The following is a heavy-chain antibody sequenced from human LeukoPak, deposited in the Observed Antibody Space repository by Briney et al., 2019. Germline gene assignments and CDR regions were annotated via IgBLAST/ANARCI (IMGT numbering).Heavy chain of an antibody. D-gene: IGHD5-18*01. CDR2: ISPSDGNT. J-gene: IGHJ4*02. Sequence: PGGSLRLSCAASGFTFSKYAMSWVRQAPGKGLEWVSAISPSDGNTFYAGSVKGRFTISRDNSKNTLYLQMNSLRAEDTAVYYCAKDRTGYSYGYVDWGQGTLVTVSS. CDR1: GFTFSKYA. V-gene: IGHV3-23*01. CDR3: AKDRTGYSYGYVD.